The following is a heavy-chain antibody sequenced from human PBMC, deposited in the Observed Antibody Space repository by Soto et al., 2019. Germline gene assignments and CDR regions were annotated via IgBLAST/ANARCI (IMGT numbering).Heavy chain of an antibody. Sequence: QVQLVESGGGVVQPGRSLRLSCAASGFTFSSYAMHWVRQAPGKGLEWVAVISYDGSNKYYADSVKGRFTISRDNSKNTLYLQMNSLRAEDTAVYYCARDWDTAILGWFDPWGQGTLVTVSS. CDR3: ARDWDTAILGWFDP. CDR1: GFTFSSYA. CDR2: ISYDGSNK. J-gene: IGHJ5*02. D-gene: IGHD5-18*01. V-gene: IGHV3-30-3*01.